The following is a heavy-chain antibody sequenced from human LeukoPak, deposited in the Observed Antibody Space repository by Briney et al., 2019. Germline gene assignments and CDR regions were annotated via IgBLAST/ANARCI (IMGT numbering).Heavy chain of an antibody. Sequence: SETLSLTCTVSGGSISSYYWSWIRQPPGKGLEWIGYIYYSGSTNYDPSLKSRVTISVDTSKNQFSLKLSSVTAADTAVYYCAGGDCGGDCYHAFDIWGQGTMVTVSS. V-gene: IGHV4-59*08. CDR2: IYYSGST. D-gene: IGHD2-21*02. J-gene: IGHJ3*02. CDR1: GGSISSYY. CDR3: AGGDCGGDCYHAFDI.